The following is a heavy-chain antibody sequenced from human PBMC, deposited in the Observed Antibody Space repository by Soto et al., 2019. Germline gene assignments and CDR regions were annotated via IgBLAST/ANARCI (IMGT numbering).Heavy chain of an antibody. J-gene: IGHJ5*02. CDR3: ARRRLLAARRVDWFDP. CDR2: MNPNSDNT. Sequence: QVQLVQSGAEVKDPGASVKVSCKASGYTFSNYDIGWVRQASGQGLEWMGWMNPNSDNTGYAEKFQGRVTMTRTTSRSTAYKELSSLGSEDTAVYYCARRRLLAARRVDWFDPWGQGTLVTVSS. V-gene: IGHV1-8*01. CDR1: GYTFSNYD. D-gene: IGHD6-6*01.